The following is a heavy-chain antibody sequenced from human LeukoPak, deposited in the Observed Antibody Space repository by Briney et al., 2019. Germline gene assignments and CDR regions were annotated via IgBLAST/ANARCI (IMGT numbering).Heavy chain of an antibody. CDR2: INPHSGDT. J-gene: IGHJ4*02. CDR3: ARATGDVSLLEDY. Sequence: ASVKVSCTAAGYTFTGYYMHWVRQAPGQGLEWMGWINPHSGDTNYAQKFQGRVTMTRDTSVSTAYMELSRLRSDDTAVYYCARATGDVSLLEDYWGQGTLVTVSS. D-gene: IGHD3-16*01. CDR1: GYTFTGYY. V-gene: IGHV1-2*02.